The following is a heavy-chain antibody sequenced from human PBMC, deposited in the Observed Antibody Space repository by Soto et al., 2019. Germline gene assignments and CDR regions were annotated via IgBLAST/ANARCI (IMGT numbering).Heavy chain of an antibody. V-gene: IGHV1-18*01. CDR2: LNPNNGNT. Sequence: QVQLVQSGGEVKKPGASVRLSCEASGYGFTTFGITWERQAPGQGLGWMGRLNPNNGNTNYAQNVQDRMTMTADTPSNTAFMELTNLKFDDTGNYYCARSPRISRAGGVWRKGTTVTVSS. J-gene: IGHJ6*04. D-gene: IGHD3-10*01. CDR1: GYGFTTFG. CDR3: ARSPRISRAGGV.